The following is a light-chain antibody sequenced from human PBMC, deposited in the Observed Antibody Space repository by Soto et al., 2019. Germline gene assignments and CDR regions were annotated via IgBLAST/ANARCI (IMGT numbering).Light chain of an antibody. J-gene: IGLJ1*01. Sequence: QSALAQPASVSGSPGQSIAISCTGTSSDVGGYNYVPWYQQHPGKAPKLLISEVSIRPSGVSDRFSGSKSGNTASLTISGLQTEDEADYYCSSFTSAYTFVFGSGTKVTVL. CDR3: SSFTSAYTFV. CDR1: SSDVGGYNY. CDR2: EVS. V-gene: IGLV2-14*01.